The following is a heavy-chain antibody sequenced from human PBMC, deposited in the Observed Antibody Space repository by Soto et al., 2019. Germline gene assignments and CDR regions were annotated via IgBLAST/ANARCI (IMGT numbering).Heavy chain of an antibody. CDR1: GYAFTSFG. J-gene: IGHJ3*02. V-gene: IGHV1-18*01. CDR2: TVANNGYT. D-gene: IGHD2-15*01. CDR3: ARCSGGTCYASYAFDI. Sequence: QVQLVQSGIEVKNPGASVKVSCKASGYAFTSFGISWVRQAPGQGLEWMGWTVANNGYTKYAQNLQGRVTLITDTSTSTAYMELRSLMYDYTAVYYCARCSGGTCYASYAFDIWGQGTMVTVSS.